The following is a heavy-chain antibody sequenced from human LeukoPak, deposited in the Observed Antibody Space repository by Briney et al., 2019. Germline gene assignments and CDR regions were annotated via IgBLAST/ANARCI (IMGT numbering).Heavy chain of an antibody. V-gene: IGHV3-7*01. CDR2: IKEDGSEK. D-gene: IGHD3-10*01. Sequence: GGSLRLSCAASGFTFSRYWMNWVRQAPGKGLEWVANIKEDGSEKNYVDSVKGRFTISRDNAKNSLYLQMNSLRAEDTAVYYCAREGYYGSGSYSAFDYWGQGTLVTVSS. J-gene: IGHJ4*02. CDR1: GFTFSRYW. CDR3: AREGYYGSGSYSAFDY.